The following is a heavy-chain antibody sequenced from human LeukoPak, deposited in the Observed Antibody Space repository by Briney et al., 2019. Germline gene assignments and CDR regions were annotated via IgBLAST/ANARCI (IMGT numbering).Heavy chain of an antibody. J-gene: IGHJ4*02. CDR2: MYPGDSDT. Sequence: PGESLKISCKGSGYSFSTYWIGWVRQLPGKGLEWMGIMYPGDSDTRYGPSFQGQVTISADESISTVYLQWRGLKASDTAMYYCARRTGEWELLDYWGQGTLVTVSS. CDR3: ARRTGEWELLDY. V-gene: IGHV5-51*01. D-gene: IGHD1-26*01. CDR1: GYSFSTYW.